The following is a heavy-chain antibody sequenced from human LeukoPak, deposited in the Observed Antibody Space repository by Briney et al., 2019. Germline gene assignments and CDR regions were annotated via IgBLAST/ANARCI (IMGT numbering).Heavy chain of an antibody. V-gene: IGHV4-59*01. J-gene: IGHJ4*02. CDR3: AREGYSGYDYYY. CDR2: IYYSGST. CDR1: GGSISSYY. Sequence: PSETLSLTCTVSGGSISSYYWSWIRQPPGKGLEWIGYIYYSGSTNYNPSLKSRVTISVDTSKNQFSLKLSSVTAADTAVYYCAREGYSGYDYYYWGQGTLVTVSS. D-gene: IGHD5-12*01.